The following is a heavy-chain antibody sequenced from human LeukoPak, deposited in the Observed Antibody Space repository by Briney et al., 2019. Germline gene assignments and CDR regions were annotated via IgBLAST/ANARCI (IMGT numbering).Heavy chain of an antibody. Sequence: GGSLRLSCAASGFTFSSYAMSWVRQAPRKGLEWVSAISGSGGSTYYADSVKGRFTISRDNSKNTLYLQMNSLRAEDTAVYYCAKGRREQWLVPLDYWGQGTLVTVSS. D-gene: IGHD6-19*01. V-gene: IGHV3-23*01. CDR1: GFTFSSYA. CDR2: ISGSGGST. J-gene: IGHJ4*02. CDR3: AKGRREQWLVPLDY.